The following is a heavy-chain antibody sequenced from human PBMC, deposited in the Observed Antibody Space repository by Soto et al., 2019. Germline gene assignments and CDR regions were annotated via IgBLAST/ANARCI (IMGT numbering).Heavy chain of an antibody. CDR3: ARETGSYSGFDS. CDR2: IVPMFDST. J-gene: IGHJ4*02. V-gene: IGHV1-69*13. CDR1: GGSFSAYT. Sequence: SVKVSCKTSGGSFSAYTIAWMRQAPGQGLEWMGAIVPMFDSTNYSRKYQGRVTITADESTSTAYMELSSLISDGTAVYYCARETGSYSGFDSWGQGTLVTVSS. D-gene: IGHD3-10*01.